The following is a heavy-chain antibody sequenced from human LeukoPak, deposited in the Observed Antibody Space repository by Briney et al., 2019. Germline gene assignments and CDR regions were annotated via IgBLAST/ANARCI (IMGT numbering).Heavy chain of an antibody. V-gene: IGHV3-21*01. CDR1: GFTFSSYS. CDR2: ISSSSSYI. D-gene: IGHD3-22*01. J-gene: IGHJ4*02. Sequence: GGSLRLSCAASGFTFSSYSMNWVRQAPGKGLEWVSSISSSSSYIYYADSVKGRFTISRDNAKNSLYLQMNSLRAEDTAVYYCARGDYYDSSAYYYVRAPPDYWGQGTLVTVSS. CDR3: ARGDYYDSSAYYYVRAPPDY.